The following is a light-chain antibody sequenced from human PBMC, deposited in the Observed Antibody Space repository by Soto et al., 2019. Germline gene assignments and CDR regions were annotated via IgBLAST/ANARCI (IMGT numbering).Light chain of an antibody. CDR1: QGISSL. CDR2: AAS. CDR3: QQANSFPLT. J-gene: IGKJ4*01. V-gene: IGKV1-12*01. Sequence: DIQMTQSPSSVSASVGDRVTITCRASQGISSLLAWYQQKPGKAPNLLIYAASSLHSGVPSRFSGSGSGTDFTITISSLQPEDFATYYCQQANSFPLTFGGGTKV.